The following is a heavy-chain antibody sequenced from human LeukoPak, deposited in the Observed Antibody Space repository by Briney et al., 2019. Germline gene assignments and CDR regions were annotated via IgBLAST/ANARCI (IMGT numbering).Heavy chain of an antibody. CDR3: ARGSGFDP. CDR1: GFTFSSYS. CDR2: ISSSSSTI. J-gene: IGHJ5*02. Sequence: GGSLRLSCAASGFTFSSYSMNWVRQAPGKGLEWVSYISSSSSTIYYADSVKGRFTISRDNAKTSLYLQMNSLRAEDTAVYYCARGSGFDPWGQGTLVTVSS. V-gene: IGHV3-48*01.